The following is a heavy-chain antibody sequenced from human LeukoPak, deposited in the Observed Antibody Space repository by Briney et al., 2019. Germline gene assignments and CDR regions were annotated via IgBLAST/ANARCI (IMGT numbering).Heavy chain of an antibody. CDR3: ARNLVGKTDFDY. V-gene: IGHV1-3*01. CDR2: INAGNGDT. Sequence: GASVEVSCKASGYTFSDYAMHWVRQAPGQRLEWMGWINAGNGDTKYSQKFQGRVTITWDTSASTVHMELSSLRSEDTAVYYCARNLVGKTDFDYWGQGTLVTVSS. CDR1: GYTFSDYA. J-gene: IGHJ4*02. D-gene: IGHD6-19*01.